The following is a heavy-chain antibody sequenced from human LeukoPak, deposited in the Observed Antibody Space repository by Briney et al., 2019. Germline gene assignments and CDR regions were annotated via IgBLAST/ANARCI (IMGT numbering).Heavy chain of an antibody. Sequence: SETLSLTCTVSGGSISSSSYYWGWIRQPPGKGLEWIGSIYYSGSTYYNPSLKSRVTISVDTSKNQFSLKLSSVTAADTAVYYCARDITGAFDYWGQGTLVTVSS. J-gene: IGHJ4*02. D-gene: IGHD1-14*01. CDR3: ARDITGAFDY. CDR1: GGSISSSSYY. CDR2: IYYSGST. V-gene: IGHV4-39*07.